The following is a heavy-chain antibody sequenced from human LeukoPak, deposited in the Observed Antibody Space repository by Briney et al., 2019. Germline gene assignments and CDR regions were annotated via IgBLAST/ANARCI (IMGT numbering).Heavy chain of an antibody. V-gene: IGHV3-30*02. CDR2: IRNDGSNK. CDR1: GFTFSSYA. Sequence: GGSLRLSCAASGFTFSSYALHWVRQAPGKGLEWVTFIRNDGSNKYYADSVKGRFTISRDNTKNSLYLQMNSLRVDDTAVYFCARVEFGEYSNYFDYWGRGTLVTVSA. CDR3: ARVEFGEYSNYFDY. J-gene: IGHJ4*02. D-gene: IGHD3-10*01.